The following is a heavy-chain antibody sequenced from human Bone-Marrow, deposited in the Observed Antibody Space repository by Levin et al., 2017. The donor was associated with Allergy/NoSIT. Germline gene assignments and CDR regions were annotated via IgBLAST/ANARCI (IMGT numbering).Heavy chain of an antibody. D-gene: IGHD3-9*01. CDR1: GYTFTSYD. J-gene: IGHJ3*01. V-gene: IGHV1-8*01. Sequence: GESLKISCKASGYTFTSYDINWVRQATGQGLEWMGWMNPNSGNTGYAQKFQGRVTMTRNTSISTAYMELSSLRSEDTAVYYCALLNYDILTGRNWGQGTMVTVSS. CDR3: ALLNYDILTGRN. CDR2: MNPNSGNT.